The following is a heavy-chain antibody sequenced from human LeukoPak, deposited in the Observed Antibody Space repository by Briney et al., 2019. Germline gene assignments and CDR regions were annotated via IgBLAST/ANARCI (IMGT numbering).Heavy chain of an antibody. CDR2: ISYDGSNK. D-gene: IGHD2-15*01. CDR3: ARKNTQDAFDI. J-gene: IGHJ3*02. V-gene: IGHV3-30*03. CDR1: GFTFSSYG. Sequence: GGSLRLSCAAYGFTFSSYGMHWVRQGPGKGLEWVAVISYDGSNKNYADSVKGRFTISRDNSKNTLYLQMNSLKAEDTAVYYCARKNTQDAFDIWGQGTMVIVSS.